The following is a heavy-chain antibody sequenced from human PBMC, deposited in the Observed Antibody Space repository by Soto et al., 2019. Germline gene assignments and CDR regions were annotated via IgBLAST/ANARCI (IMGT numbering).Heavy chain of an antibody. CDR2: IYYTGDA. CDR1: GGSIFNYY. J-gene: IGHJ5*02. Sequence: QVRLQESGPGLVRPSGTLSLTCTISGGSIFNYYWSWIRQPPGKGLEWIGYIYYTGDATYSPSLKCGVTMSVDTSRNQVSLEMTSVSAADTAFYYCASLPEAADGFELETWLDPWGQGTPVTVSS. V-gene: IGHV4-59*01. CDR3: ASLPEAADGFELETWLDP. D-gene: IGHD3-10*01.